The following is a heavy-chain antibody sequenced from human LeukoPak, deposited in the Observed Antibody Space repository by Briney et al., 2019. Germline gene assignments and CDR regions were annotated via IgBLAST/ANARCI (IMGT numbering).Heavy chain of an antibody. D-gene: IGHD1-26*01. CDR2: IYNSAST. CDR1: CGSISSYY. V-gene: IGHV4-59*08. CDR3: ARHSSHVGATGGLVWFDP. J-gene: IGHJ5*02. Sequence: SDTLSLTYSVSCGSISSYYWSWIRQPPGEGLESIVYIYNSASTNDSPSLKTRVTIAVDTSKNQFSLKLSSVTAADTAVYYCARHSSHVGATGGLVWFDPWGQGTLVTVSS.